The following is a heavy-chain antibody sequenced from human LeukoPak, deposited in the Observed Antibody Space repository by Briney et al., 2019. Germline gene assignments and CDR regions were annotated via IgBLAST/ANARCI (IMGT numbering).Heavy chain of an antibody. Sequence: GASVKVSCKASGYTFTSYGISWVRQAPGQGLEWMGWISAYNGNTNYAQKLQGRVTMTTDTSTSTAYMELRSLRSDDTAVYYCARQVYAYYDILTGYSGQPYYFDYWGQGTLVTASS. J-gene: IGHJ4*02. D-gene: IGHD3-9*01. CDR2: ISAYNGNT. V-gene: IGHV1-18*01. CDR1: GYTFTSYG. CDR3: ARQVYAYYDILTGYSGQPYYFDY.